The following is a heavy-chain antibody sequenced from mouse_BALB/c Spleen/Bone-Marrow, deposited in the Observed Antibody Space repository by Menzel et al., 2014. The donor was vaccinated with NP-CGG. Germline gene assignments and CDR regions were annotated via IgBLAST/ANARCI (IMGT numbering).Heavy chain of an antibody. J-gene: IGHJ3*01. V-gene: IGHV1-28*01. CDR2: IDPFNGVT. CDR3: ARRVITTGPGFAY. D-gene: IGHD2-4*01. CDR1: GYSFTSYY. Sequence: VQLKESGPELMKPGASVKISCKASGYSFTSYYIHWVKQNHGKSLEWIGYIDPFNGVTNYNQKFKGKATLTADKSSSTAYMHLSSLTSEDSAVYYCARRVITTGPGFAYWGQGTLVTVSA.